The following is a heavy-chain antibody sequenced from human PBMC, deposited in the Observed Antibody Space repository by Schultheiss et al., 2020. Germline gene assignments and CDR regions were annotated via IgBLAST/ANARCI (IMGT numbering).Heavy chain of an antibody. CDR2: IYTSGST. CDR3: ARDGGSSSDYYYYGMDV. V-gene: IGHV4-61*02. Sequence: SETLSLTCTVSGGSISSGSYYWSWIRQPAGKGLEWIGRIYTSGSTNYNPSLKSRVTISVDTSKNQFSLKLSSVTAADTAVYYCARDGGSSSDYYYYGMDVWGQGTLVTVSS. D-gene: IGHD6-6*01. CDR1: GGSISSGSYY. J-gene: IGHJ6*02.